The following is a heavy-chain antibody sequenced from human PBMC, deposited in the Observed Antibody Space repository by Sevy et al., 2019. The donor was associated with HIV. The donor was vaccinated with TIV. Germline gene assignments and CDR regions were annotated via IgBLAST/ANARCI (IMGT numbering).Heavy chain of an antibody. D-gene: IGHD3-9*01. CDR1: GFDFNNHW. J-gene: IGHJ4*02. V-gene: IGHV3-7*03. CDR2: IKHEGSET. CDR3: ARLPTGLQSFNYLLSTYFDS. Sequence: GGSLRLSCAASGFDFNNHWMSWVRQAPEKGLEWVANIKHEGSETYYVDSLEGRFTISRDNAKNSLSLQINDLRAEETAMYYCARLPTGLQSFNYLLSTYFDSWGQGTLVTVSS.